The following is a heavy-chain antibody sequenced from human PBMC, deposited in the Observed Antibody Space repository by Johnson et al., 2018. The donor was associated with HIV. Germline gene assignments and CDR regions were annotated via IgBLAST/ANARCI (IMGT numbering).Heavy chain of an antibody. Sequence: VQLVESGGGVVQPGRSLRLSCIVSRFTFSNYTIHWVRQAPGKGLEWVAVISYDGSNKYYADSVKGRFTISRDNSKRTLYLQMNSLRAEDTAVYYCARAGYSREWYGDCADLWGQGTRVTVSA. J-gene: IGHJ3*01. CDR2: ISYDGSNK. CDR1: RFTFSNYT. CDR3: ARAGYSREWYGDCADL. V-gene: IGHV3-30-3*01. D-gene: IGHD6-19*01.